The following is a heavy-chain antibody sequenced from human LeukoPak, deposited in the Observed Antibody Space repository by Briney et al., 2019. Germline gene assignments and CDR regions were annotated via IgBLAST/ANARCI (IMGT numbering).Heavy chain of an antibody. CDR3: AKGGGSIGRSYYFDY. V-gene: IGHV3-30*18. CDR2: ISSDGSNK. Sequence: GGSLRLSCAASGFPFSSYGMHWVRQAPGKGLEWVAAISSDGSNKFYADSVKGRFALSRDNPTSTVILQMNSLRDEDTAVYYCAKGGGSIGRSYYFDYWGQGTLVTVSS. D-gene: IGHD2-15*01. J-gene: IGHJ4*02. CDR1: GFPFSSYG.